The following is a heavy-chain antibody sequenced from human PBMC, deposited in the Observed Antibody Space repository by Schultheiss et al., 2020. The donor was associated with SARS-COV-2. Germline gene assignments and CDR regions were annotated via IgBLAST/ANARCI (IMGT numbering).Heavy chain of an antibody. CDR3: ARVELYYDYIWGSYRPDAFDI. D-gene: IGHD3-16*02. J-gene: IGHJ3*02. CDR1: GYTFTSYG. Sequence: ASVKVSCKASGYTFTSYGISWVRQAPGQGLEWMGWISAYNGNTNYAQKLQGRVTMTTDTSTSTAYMELRSLRSDDTAVYYCARVELYYDYIWGSYRPDAFDIWGQGTMVTVSS. CDR2: ISAYNGNT. V-gene: IGHV1-18*04.